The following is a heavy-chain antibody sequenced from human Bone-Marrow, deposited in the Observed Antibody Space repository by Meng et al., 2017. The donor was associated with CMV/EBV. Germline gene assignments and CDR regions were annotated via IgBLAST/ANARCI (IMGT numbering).Heavy chain of an antibody. CDR2: IYYSGST. CDR3: ARQPPGSAAFDI. CDR1: GGSFSGYY. J-gene: IGHJ3*02. Sequence: SETLSLTCAVYGGSFSGYYWSWIRQPPGKGLEWLGYIYYSGSTNYNPSLKSRVTMSVDTSKNQFSLKLTSVTAADTAVYYCARQPPGSAAFDIWGQGTMVTVSS. D-gene: IGHD3-10*01. V-gene: IGHV4-59*01.